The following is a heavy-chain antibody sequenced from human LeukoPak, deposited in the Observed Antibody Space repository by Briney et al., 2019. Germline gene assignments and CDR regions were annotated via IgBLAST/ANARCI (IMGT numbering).Heavy chain of an antibody. J-gene: IGHJ2*01. CDR1: GGSLSSSSYY. CDR2: IYYSGST. CDR3: ARQIGIAAAGFWYFDL. D-gene: IGHD6-13*01. V-gene: IGHV4-39*01. Sequence: PSETLSLTCTVSGGSLSSSSYYWGWIRQPPGKGLEWIGSIYYSGSTYYNPSLKRRVTISVDTSKNQYSLKPSSVTAADTAVYYCARQIGIAAAGFWYFDLWGRGTLVTVSS.